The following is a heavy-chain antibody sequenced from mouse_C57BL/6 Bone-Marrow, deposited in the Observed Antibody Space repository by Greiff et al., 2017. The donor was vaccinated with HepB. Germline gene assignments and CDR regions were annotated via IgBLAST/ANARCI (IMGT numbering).Heavy chain of an antibody. CDR1: GYTFTDYY. CDR3: AGITTVVADLDY. V-gene: IGHV1-84*01. J-gene: IGHJ2*01. Sequence: VPLQQSGPELVKPGASVKISCKASGYTFTDYYINWVQQRPGQGLEWIGCICPGSGNPKYNEKFKGKATLTVDTSSSTAYMQLRSLTSEDSAVYFCAGITTVVADLDYWGQGTTLTVSS. D-gene: IGHD1-1*01. CDR2: ICPGSGNP.